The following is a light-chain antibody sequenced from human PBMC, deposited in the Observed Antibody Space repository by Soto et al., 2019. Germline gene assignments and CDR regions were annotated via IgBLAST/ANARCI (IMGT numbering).Light chain of an antibody. CDR3: QQYNNWPLT. CDR2: GAS. CDR1: QTVSSS. Sequence: EIVITQPPATLSVSPGERATLSCRASQTVSSSLAWYQQKPGQAPRLLIYGASTRATGIPARFSGSGSGTEFTLTISSLQSEDFAVYYCQQYNNWPLTFGQGTKVDIK. V-gene: IGKV3-15*01. J-gene: IGKJ1*01.